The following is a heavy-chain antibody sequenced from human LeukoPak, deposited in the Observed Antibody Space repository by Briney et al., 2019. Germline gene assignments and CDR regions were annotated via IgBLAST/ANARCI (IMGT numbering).Heavy chain of an antibody. V-gene: IGHV3-7*01. Sequence: GGSLRLSCAASGFTFSSYGMHWVRQAPGKGLEWVANIKQDGSEKYYVDSVKGRFTISRDNAKNSLYLQMNSLRAEDTAVYYCTRVWLQYFDYWGQGTLITVSS. CDR1: GFTFSSYG. CDR3: TRVWLQYFDY. J-gene: IGHJ4*02. D-gene: IGHD5-24*01. CDR2: IKQDGSEK.